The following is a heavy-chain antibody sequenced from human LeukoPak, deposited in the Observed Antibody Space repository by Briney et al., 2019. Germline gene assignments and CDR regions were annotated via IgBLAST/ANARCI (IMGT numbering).Heavy chain of an antibody. CDR3: SIKDSSGYWDFDY. CDR1: GFTFSSYG. V-gene: IGHV3-30*03. J-gene: IGHJ4*02. Sequence: PGGSLRLSCAASGFTFSSYGMHWVRQAPGKGLEWVAVISYDGSNKWYADSVKGRFTISRDNSKNTLYLQMNSLRDEDTAVYYGSIKDSSGYWDFDYWGQGTQVTVSS. CDR2: ISYDGSNK. D-gene: IGHD3-22*01.